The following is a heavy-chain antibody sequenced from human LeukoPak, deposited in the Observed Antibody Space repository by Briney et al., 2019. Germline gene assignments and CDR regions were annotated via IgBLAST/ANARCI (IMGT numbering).Heavy chain of an antibody. CDR1: GFTFSSFS. D-gene: IGHD3-10*01. V-gene: IGHV3-21*01. CDR3: ARRSGSSDFDY. Sequence: GSLRLSCAASGFTFSSFSMNWVRQAPGKGLEWVSSISSRSSYIYYADSVKGRFTISRDNAKNSLYLQMNSLGAEDTAVYYCARRSGSSDFDYWGQGTLVTVSS. J-gene: IGHJ4*02. CDR2: ISSRSSYI.